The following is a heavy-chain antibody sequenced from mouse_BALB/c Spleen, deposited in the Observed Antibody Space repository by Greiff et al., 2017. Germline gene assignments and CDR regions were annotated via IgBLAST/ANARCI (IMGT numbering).Heavy chain of an antibody. V-gene: IGHV3-6*02. CDR1: GYSITSGYY. Sequence: ESGPGLVKPSQSLSLTCSVTGYSITSGYYWNWIRQFPGNKLEWMGYISYDGSNNYNPSLKNRISITRETSKNQFFLKLNSVTTEDTATYYCVGITTWNAMDYWGQGTSVTVSS. CDR2: ISYDGSN. CDR3: VGITTWNAMDY. J-gene: IGHJ4*01. D-gene: IGHD2-4*01.